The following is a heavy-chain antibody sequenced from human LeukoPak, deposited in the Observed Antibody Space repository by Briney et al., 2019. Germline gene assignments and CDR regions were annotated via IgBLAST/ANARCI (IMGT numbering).Heavy chain of an antibody. D-gene: IGHD4-17*01. CDR2: IYYSGST. J-gene: IGHJ2*01. CDR1: TDSTTSNW. Sequence: KPSETLSLTCAVSTDSTTSNWWSWVRQPPGKGLEWIGNIYYSGSTNYNPSLKSRVTISVDTSKNQFSLKLSSVTAADTAVYYCASRTTVRSWYFDLWGRGTLVTVSS. V-gene: IGHV4-59*01. CDR3: ASRTTVRSWYFDL.